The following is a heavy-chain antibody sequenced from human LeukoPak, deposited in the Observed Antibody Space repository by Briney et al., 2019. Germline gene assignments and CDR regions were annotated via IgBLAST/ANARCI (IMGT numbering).Heavy chain of an antibody. CDR2: IKQDGSEK. D-gene: IGHD6-19*01. CDR1: GFTFSSYW. Sequence: GGSLRLSCAASGFTFSSYWMSWVRQAPGKGLEWVANIKQDGSEKYYVDSVKGRLTISRDNAKNSLYLQMNSLRAEDTAVYYCARLRIAVADAFDYWGQGTLVTVSS. V-gene: IGHV3-7*01. J-gene: IGHJ4*02. CDR3: ARLRIAVADAFDY.